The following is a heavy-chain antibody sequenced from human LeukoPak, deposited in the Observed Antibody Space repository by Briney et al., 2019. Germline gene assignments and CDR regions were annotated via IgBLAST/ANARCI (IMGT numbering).Heavy chain of an antibody. V-gene: IGHV4-4*08. CDR2: LVDTGMT. D-gene: IGHD1-26*01. Sequence: SETLSLTCTVSGGCISVYHWSWIRQPPGKGLEWIVYLVDTGMTNYSPSLKSRVTISVDTSNNQISLKLTSVTAADTAIYFCPKEAMVSEATTADSAFDICG. CDR1: GGCISVYH. J-gene: IGHJ3*02. CDR3: PKEAMVSEATTADSAFDI.